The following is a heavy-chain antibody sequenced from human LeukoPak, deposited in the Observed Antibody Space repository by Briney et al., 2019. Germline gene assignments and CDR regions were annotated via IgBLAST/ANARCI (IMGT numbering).Heavy chain of an antibody. CDR3: ARVDSRSWYDFDY. Sequence: GGSLRLSCAASGFTVSSNYMSWDRHAPGLGLEWGSVIYSGGSTYYADSVKGRFTISRDNSKNTLYLQMNSLRAEDTAVYYCARVDSRSWYDFDYWGQGTLVTVSS. CDR2: IYSGGST. D-gene: IGHD6-13*01. V-gene: IGHV3-66*02. CDR1: GFTVSSNY. J-gene: IGHJ4*02.